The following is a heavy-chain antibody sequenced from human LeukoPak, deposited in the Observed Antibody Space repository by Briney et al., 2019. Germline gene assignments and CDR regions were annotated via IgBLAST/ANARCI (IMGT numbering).Heavy chain of an antibody. CDR2: IYQSGST. D-gene: IGHD3-3*01. V-gene: IGHV4-38-2*02. CDR3: ARDPGITIFGVVTSDAFDI. CDR1: GYSISSGYY. J-gene: IGHJ3*02. Sequence: SETLSLTCSVSGYSISSGYYWGWIRQPPGKGLEWIGSIYQSGSTSYNPSLKSRVTISVDTSKNQFSLKLSSVTAADTAVYYCARDPGITIFGVVTSDAFDIWGQGTMVTVSS.